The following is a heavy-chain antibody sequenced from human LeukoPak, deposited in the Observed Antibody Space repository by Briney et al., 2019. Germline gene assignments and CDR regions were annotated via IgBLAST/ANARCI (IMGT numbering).Heavy chain of an antibody. D-gene: IGHD3-9*01. CDR2: MNPNSGNT. J-gene: IGHJ4*02. CDR3: ARSPDILTGYYYFDY. Sequence: GASVKVSCKASGYTFTSYDINWVRQATGQGLEWMGWMNPNSGNTGYAQKFQGRVTITRNTSISTAYMELSSLRSEDTAVYYCARSPDILTGYYYFDYWGQGTLVTVSS. V-gene: IGHV1-8*03. CDR1: GYTFTSYD.